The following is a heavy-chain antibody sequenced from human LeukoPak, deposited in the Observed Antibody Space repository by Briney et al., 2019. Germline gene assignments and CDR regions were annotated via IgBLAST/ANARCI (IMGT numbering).Heavy chain of an antibody. Sequence: QPGGSLRLSCAASGFTVSSNYMSWVRQAPGKGLEWVSVIYSGGSTYYADSVKGRFTISRHNSKNTLYLQMNSLRAEDTAVYYCASPPPNLPYYHYGMDVWGQGTTVTVSS. CDR2: IYSGGST. V-gene: IGHV3-53*04. J-gene: IGHJ6*02. CDR1: GFTVSSNY. CDR3: ASPPPNLPYYHYGMDV.